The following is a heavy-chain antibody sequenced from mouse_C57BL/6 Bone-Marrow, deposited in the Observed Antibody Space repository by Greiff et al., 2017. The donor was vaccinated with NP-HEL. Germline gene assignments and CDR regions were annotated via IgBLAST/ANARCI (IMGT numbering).Heavy chain of an antibody. J-gene: IGHJ1*03. CDR2: IHPNSGST. V-gene: IGHV1-64*01. CDR1: GYTFTSYW. Sequence: VQLQQSGAELVKPGASVKLSCKASGYTFTSYWMHWVKQRPGQGLEWIGMIHPNSGSTNYNEKFKSKATLTVDKSSSTAYMQLSSLTSEDSAVYYCARERLYYGSSPYWYFDVWGTGTTVTVSS. CDR3: ARERLYYGSSPYWYFDV. D-gene: IGHD1-1*01.